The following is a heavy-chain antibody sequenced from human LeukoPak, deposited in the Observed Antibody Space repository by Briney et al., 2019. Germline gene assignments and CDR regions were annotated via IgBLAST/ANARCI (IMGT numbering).Heavy chain of an antibody. CDR3: ARDGCSSTSCRADYYGMDV. CDR1: GFSISSYW. Sequence: GGSLRLSCAASGFSISSYWMHWVRQAPGKGLVWVSYISSSGYTTYYADSVKGRFTISRDNATNSLYLQMNSLRAEDTAVYYCARDGCSSTSCRADYYGMDVWGQGTTVTVSS. J-gene: IGHJ6*02. CDR2: ISSSGYTT. V-gene: IGHV3-48*04. D-gene: IGHD2-2*01.